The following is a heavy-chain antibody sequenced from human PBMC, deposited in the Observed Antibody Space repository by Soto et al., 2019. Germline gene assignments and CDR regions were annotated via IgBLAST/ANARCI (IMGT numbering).Heavy chain of an antibody. CDR2: ISGGGGTT. Sequence: EVQLLESGGDLVQPGGSLRLSCAASGFAFSNYAMNWVRQAPGKGLEWVSVISGGGGTTYYADSVKGRFTISRDNSKKTQYLQMSSLRGDDTAVYYCAKEWSQGYYFDYWGQGTLVIVSS. CDR1: GFAFSNYA. V-gene: IGHV3-23*01. CDR3: AKEWSQGYYFDY. D-gene: IGHD2-15*01. J-gene: IGHJ4*02.